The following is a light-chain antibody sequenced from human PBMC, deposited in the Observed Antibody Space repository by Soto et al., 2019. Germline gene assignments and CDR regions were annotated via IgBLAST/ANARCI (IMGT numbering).Light chain of an antibody. CDR2: GNS. J-gene: IGLJ3*02. CDR3: QSYDSSLSNWV. V-gene: IGLV1-40*01. CDR1: SSNIGAGYD. Sequence: QAVVTQPPSVSGAPGQRVTISCTGSSSNIGAGYDVHWYQQLPGTAPKLLIYGNSNRPSGVPDRLSGSKSGTSASLAITGIQAEDEADYYCQSYDSSLSNWVFGGGTQLTVL.